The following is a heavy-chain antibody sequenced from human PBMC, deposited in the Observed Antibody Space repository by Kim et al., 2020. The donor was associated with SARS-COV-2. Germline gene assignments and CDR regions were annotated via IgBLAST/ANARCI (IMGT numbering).Heavy chain of an antibody. D-gene: IGHD6-19*01. CDR3: ARGSDWYAP. CDR1: GFTFSRDW. CDR2: INEDGSEK. Sequence: GGSLRLSCVGYGFTFSRDWMTWVRQAPGKGLEWVASINEDGSEKYYVDSVKGRFVISRDNAKNSVFLQMNSLRAEDVAVYHCARGSDWYAPWCQGTMVTV. J-gene: IGHJ5*02. V-gene: IGHV3-7*01.